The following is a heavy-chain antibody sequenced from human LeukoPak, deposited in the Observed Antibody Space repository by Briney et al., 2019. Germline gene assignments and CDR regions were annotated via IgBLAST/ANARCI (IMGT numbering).Heavy chain of an antibody. J-gene: IGHJ4*02. Sequence: SETLSLTCAVYGGSFSGYYWSWIRQPPGKGLEWIGEINHSGSTNYNPSLKSRVTISVDTSKNQFSLKLSSVTAADTAVYYCGRGRSSSGWYTREGDLDYWGQGTLVTVSS. CDR1: GGSFSGYY. V-gene: IGHV4-34*01. CDR2: INHSGST. D-gene: IGHD6-19*01. CDR3: GRGRSSSGWYTREGDLDY.